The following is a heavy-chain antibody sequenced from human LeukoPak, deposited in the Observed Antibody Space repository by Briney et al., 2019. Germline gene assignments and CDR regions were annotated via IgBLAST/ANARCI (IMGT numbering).Heavy chain of an antibody. J-gene: IGHJ6*03. CDR3: ARAVAPYCSSTSCSDRGYYYYYYMDV. Sequence: ASVKVSCKASGGTFSSYAISWVRQAPGQGLEWMGRIIPILGTANYAQKFQGRVTITTDESTSTAYMELSSLGSEDTAVYYCARAVAPYCSSTSCSDRGYYYYYYMDVWGKGTTVTVSS. CDR2: IIPILGTA. V-gene: IGHV1-69*11. D-gene: IGHD2-2*01. CDR1: GGTFSSYA.